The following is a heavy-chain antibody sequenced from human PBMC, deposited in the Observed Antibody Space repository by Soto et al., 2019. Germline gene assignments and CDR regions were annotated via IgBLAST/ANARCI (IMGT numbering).Heavy chain of an antibody. V-gene: IGHV4-31*03. J-gene: IGHJ6*02. CDR1: GGSISSGGYY. CDR3: AKEGGNSNVNYYYGMDV. D-gene: IGHD4-4*01. Sequence: SETLSLTCTVSGGSISSGGYYWSWIRQHPGKGLEWIGYIYYSGSTYYNPSLKSRVTISVDTSKNQFSLKLSSVTAADTAVYYCAKEGGNSNVNYYYGMDVWGQGTTVTVSS. CDR2: IYYSGST.